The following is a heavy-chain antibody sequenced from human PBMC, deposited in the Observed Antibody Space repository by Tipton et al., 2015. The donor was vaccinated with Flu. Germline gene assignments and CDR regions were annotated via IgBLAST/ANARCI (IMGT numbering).Heavy chain of an antibody. V-gene: IGHV4-34*01. CDR3: AREPRRGGVFDL. CDR2: INHSGST. D-gene: IGHD2-8*01. CDR1: GGSFSGYY. J-gene: IGHJ3*01. Sequence: LRLSCAVYGGSFSGYYWSWIRQPPGKGLEWIGEINHSGSTNYNPSLKSRVTISADTSKNQFSLKLSSVTAADTAVYFCAREPRRGGVFDLWGQGTLVTVSS.